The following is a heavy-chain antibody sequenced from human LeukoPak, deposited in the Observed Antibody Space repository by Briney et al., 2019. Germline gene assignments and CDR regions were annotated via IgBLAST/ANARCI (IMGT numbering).Heavy chain of an antibody. D-gene: IGHD3-10*01. CDR2: IGPGGDERR. CDR3: AKDFGRVLGGPGY. CDR1: GFTFTTYT. Sequence: PGGSLRLSCTASGFTFTTYTMNWVRQAPGKGLEWVSNIGPGGDERRFYSDSVNGRFTVSRDNSKNTLYLQMNSLKVDDTAIYYCAKDFGRVLGGPGYWGRGTLVIVSS. V-gene: IGHV3-23*01. J-gene: IGHJ4*02.